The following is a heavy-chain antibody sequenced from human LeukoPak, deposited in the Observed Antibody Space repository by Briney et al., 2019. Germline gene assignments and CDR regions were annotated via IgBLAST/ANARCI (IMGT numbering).Heavy chain of an antibody. CDR3: ATKLSTDPNYFDY. CDR1: SDAISTSHW. J-gene: IGHJ4*02. D-gene: IGHD5/OR15-5a*01. Sequence: PSQTLSLTCTVSSDAISTSHWLSWVRQPPGKGLEGIGEIYGSGNTNYNPSLKGRVTMSVDKTRIHLSLKLHSVTAADTAVYYCATKLSTDPNYFDYWGQGILVTVSS. CDR2: IYGSGNT. V-gene: IGHV4-4*02.